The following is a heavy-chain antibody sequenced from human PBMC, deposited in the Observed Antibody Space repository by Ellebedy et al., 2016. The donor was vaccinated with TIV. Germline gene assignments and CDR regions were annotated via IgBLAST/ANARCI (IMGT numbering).Heavy chain of an antibody. CDR1: GFTFTNAW. V-gene: IGHV3-15*01. J-gene: IGHJ4*02. CDR3: MATGSSPRHY. Sequence: GESLKISCATSGFTFTNAWMTWVRQAPGKGLEWVGRIKRNIEGGTRDYAAPMKGRFSISRDDSKNTLYLEMNSLKTEDTAVYYCMATGSSPRHYWGQGTLVTVSS. CDR2: IKRNIEGGTR. D-gene: IGHD6-13*01.